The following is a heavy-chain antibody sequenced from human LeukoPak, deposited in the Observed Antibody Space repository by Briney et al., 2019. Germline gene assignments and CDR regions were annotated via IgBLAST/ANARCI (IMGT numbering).Heavy chain of an antibody. J-gene: IGHJ4*02. CDR3: AKDRFRAYYYDSSGYPDFDY. CDR2: IRYDGSNK. Sequence: GGSLRLSCAASGFTFSSYGMHWVRQAPGKGLEWVAFIRYDGSNKYCADSVKGRFTISRDNSKNTLYLQMNSLRAEDTAVYYCAKDRFRAYYYDSSGYPDFDYWGQGTLVTVSS. CDR1: GFTFSSYG. V-gene: IGHV3-30*02. D-gene: IGHD3-22*01.